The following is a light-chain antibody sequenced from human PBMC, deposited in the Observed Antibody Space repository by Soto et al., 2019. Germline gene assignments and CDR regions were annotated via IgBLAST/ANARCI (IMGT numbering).Light chain of an antibody. V-gene: IGLV2-11*01. CDR3: SSYAGGLVV. CDR1: SSDVGGYNY. Sequence: QSALTQPRSVSGSPGQSVTISCTGTSSDVGGYNYVSWYQQHPGKAPKLMIYDVSKRPSGVPDRFSGSKSGNTASLTISGLQAEDEADYSGSSYAGGLVVFGGGTKVTAL. J-gene: IGLJ2*01. CDR2: DVS.